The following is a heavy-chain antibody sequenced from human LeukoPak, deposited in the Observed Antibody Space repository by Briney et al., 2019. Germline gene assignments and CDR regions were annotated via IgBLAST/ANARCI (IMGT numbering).Heavy chain of an antibody. CDR1: GGSISSSSYY. V-gene: IGHV4-39*01. CDR2: IYYSGST. J-gene: IGHJ5*02. D-gene: IGHD4-17*01. Sequence: PSETLSLTCTVSGGSISSSSYYWGWIRQPPGKGLEWIGSIYYSGSTYYNPSLKSRATISVDTSKNQFSLKLSSVTAADTAVYYCALYQSHRHYGDSWFDPWGQGTLVTVSS. CDR3: ALYQSHRHYGDSWFDP.